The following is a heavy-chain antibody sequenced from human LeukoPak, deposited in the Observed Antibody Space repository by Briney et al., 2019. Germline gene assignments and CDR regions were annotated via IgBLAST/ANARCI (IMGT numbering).Heavy chain of an antibody. CDR1: GGSISSYY. J-gene: IGHJ6*02. CDR2: IYYSGST. Sequence: SETLSLTCTVSGGSISSYYWSWIRQPPGKGLEWIGYIYYSGSTNYNPSLKSRVTISVDTSKNQFSLKLSSVTAADTAVYYCARNRVYAPQDGMDVWGQGTTVTVSS. CDR3: ARNRVYAPQDGMDV. D-gene: IGHD2-8*01. V-gene: IGHV4-59*01.